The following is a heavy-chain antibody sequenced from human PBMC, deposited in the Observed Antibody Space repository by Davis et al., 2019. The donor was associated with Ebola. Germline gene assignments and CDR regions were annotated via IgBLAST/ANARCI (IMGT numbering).Heavy chain of an antibody. CDR3: AREGDYYDSSGYYGY. D-gene: IGHD3-22*01. CDR1: GFTFSIYA. J-gene: IGHJ4*02. Sequence: GESLKISCAASGFTFSIYAMNWVRQAPGKGLEWVSAISGSGSFTYYANSVKGRFTISRDNSKNTLYLQMNSLRDEDTAVYYCAREGDYYDSSGYYGYWGQGTLVTVSS. CDR2: ISGSGSFT. V-gene: IGHV3-23*01.